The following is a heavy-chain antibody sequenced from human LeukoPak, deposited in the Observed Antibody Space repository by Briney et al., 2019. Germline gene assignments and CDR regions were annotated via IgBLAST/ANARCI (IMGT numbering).Heavy chain of an antibody. Sequence: GESLQISCKGSGYSFTSYWIGWVRQMPGKGLEWMGIIYPGDSDTRYSPSFQGQVTISADKSISTAYLQWSGLKASDTAMYYCARPAMYYYDSSGYYYFDYWGQGTLVTVSS. CDR1: GYSFTSYW. CDR2: IYPGDSDT. J-gene: IGHJ4*02. CDR3: ARPAMYYYDSSGYYYFDY. V-gene: IGHV5-51*01. D-gene: IGHD3-22*01.